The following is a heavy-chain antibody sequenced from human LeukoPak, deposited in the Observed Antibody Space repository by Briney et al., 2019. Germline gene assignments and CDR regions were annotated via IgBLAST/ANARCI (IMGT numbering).Heavy chain of an antibody. CDR2: ISSNGDST. CDR1: GFTFSTYV. J-gene: IGHJ4*02. CDR3: VRGTGY. V-gene: IGHV3-64D*06. Sequence: HPGGSLRLSCAASGFTFSTYVMHWVRQAPGKGLGYVSAISSNGDSTYYADSVKGRFTISRDNSKNTLYLQMSSLRADDTAVYYCVRGTGYWGQGTLVTVSS.